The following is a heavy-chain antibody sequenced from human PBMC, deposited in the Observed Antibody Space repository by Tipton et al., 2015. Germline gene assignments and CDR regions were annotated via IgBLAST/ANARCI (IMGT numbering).Heavy chain of an antibody. CDR1: GASIRSYK. D-gene: IGHD4-17*01. CDR3: ARELDFGDQIFDS. CDR2: IHYSEST. Sequence: TLSLTCTVSGASIRSYKWSWIRQPPGKGLEWIAYIHYSESTNYNPSLKSRVSISVDTSKSQFSLKLTSVIAEDTAVYYCARELDFGDQIFDSWGQGTLVTVSS. V-gene: IGHV4-59*01. J-gene: IGHJ4*02.